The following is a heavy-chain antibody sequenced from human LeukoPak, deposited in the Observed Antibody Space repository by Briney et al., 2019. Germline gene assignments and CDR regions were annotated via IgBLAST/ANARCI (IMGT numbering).Heavy chain of an antibody. CDR3: ARHLLTPGGSYYFDF. CDR1: GSSFTSYW. V-gene: IGHV5-51*01. J-gene: IGHJ4*02. Sequence: GESLKISCWDSGSSFTSYWIGWVRQMPGKGLEWMGIIYPGDSDIRYSPYFQGQVTISADKSISTAYLQWSSLRASDTAIHYCARHLLTPGGSYYFDFWGQGTLVTVSS. CDR2: IYPGDSDI. D-gene: IGHD1-26*01.